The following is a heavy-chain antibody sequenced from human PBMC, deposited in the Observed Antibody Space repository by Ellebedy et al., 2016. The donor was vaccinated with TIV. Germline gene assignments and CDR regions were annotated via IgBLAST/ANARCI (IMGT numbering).Heavy chain of an antibody. Sequence: PGGSLRLSCAASGFTFSSYSMNWVRQAPGKGLEWVSSISSSGYSIHYTDSVEGRFTVSRDNSKTTLYLQMNSLRGEDTAVYYCAKDLRYVSGWGGALDIWGQGTGVTVSA. D-gene: IGHD6-19*01. CDR2: ISSSGYSI. V-gene: IGHV3-23*05. CDR1: GFTFSSYS. CDR3: AKDLRYVSGWGGALDI. J-gene: IGHJ3*02.